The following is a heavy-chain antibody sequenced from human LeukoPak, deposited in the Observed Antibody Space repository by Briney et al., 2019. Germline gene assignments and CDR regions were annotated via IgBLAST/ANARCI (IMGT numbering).Heavy chain of an antibody. D-gene: IGHD4-17*01. CDR2: IYSSGST. CDR3: ASSTVTTDYYYYYMDV. CDR1: GGSISSGSYY. Sequence: SETLSLTCTVSGGSISSGSYYWSWIRQPAGKGLEWIGRIYSSGSTNYNPSLKSRVTISLDTSKNQFSLKLSSVTAADTAVYYCASSTVTTDYYYYYMDVWGKGTTVTISS. V-gene: IGHV4-61*02. J-gene: IGHJ6*03.